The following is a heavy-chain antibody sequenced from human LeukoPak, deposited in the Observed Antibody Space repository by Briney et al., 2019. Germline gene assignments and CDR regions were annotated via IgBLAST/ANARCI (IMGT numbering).Heavy chain of an antibody. CDR3: ARFLSLYGLDV. V-gene: IGHV3-53*01. CDR2: IYSDGTT. CDR1: ALTVSTNY. Sequence: GGSLRLSCAASALTVSTNYMSWLRQAPGKGLEWVSVIYSDGTTNYADSVKGRFTISRDNSKNTLYLQMNSLRAEDTAMYYCARFLSLYGLDVWGQGTTVTVSS. D-gene: IGHD2-8*01. J-gene: IGHJ6*02.